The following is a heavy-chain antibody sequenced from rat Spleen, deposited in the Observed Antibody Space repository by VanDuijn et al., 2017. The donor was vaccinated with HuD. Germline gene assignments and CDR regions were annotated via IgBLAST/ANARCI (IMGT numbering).Heavy chain of an antibody. D-gene: IGHD1-9*01. J-gene: IGHJ2*01. CDR1: ALTFGSFP. CDR3: TRHGYSSYFDY. CDR2: ISSGGGGI. V-gene: IGHV5-46*01. Sequence: EVQLVESGGGLVQPGRTLKLSSAASALTFGSFPMPGFGQPPKKGLEWVAYISSGGGGIYYPDPVKGRFTISRHNAKSTLYLQMDSLRSEDTATYYCTRHGYSSYFDYWGQGVMVTGSS.